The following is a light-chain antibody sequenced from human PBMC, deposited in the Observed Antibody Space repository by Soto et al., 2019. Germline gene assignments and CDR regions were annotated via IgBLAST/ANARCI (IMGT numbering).Light chain of an antibody. CDR2: GAS. CDR3: QQYNNWPVT. Sequence: DIVPMLSTGTLSLSPGERATLSCMASQSVSSSYLAWYQQKPGQAPRLLIYGASTRATAIPARFSGSGSGTEFTLTISSLQSEDFAVYYCQQYNNWPVTFGQGTKVDNK. CDR1: QSVSSSY. J-gene: IGKJ1*01. V-gene: IGKV3-15*01.